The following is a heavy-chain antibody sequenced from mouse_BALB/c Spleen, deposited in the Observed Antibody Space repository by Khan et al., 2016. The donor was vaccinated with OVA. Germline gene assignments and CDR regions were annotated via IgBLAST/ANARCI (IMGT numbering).Heavy chain of an antibody. Sequence: EVKLEESGPGLVKPSQSLSLTCTVTGYSITSDYAWNWIRQFPGNKLEWMGYISYSGSTNYNPSLKSRFSLTRDTSKNQFFLQLNSVTTEDTATYYCARRAYYGNWYFDVWGAGTTVTVSS. V-gene: IGHV3-2*02. D-gene: IGHD2-1*01. CDR1: GYSITSDYA. CDR2: ISYSGST. CDR3: ARRAYYGNWYFDV. J-gene: IGHJ1*01.